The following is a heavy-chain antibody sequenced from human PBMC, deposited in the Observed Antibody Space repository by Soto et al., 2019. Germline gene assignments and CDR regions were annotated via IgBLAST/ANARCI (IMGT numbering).Heavy chain of an antibody. CDR3: ARGIYGMDV. CDR2: IYYSGST. Sequence: SETLSLTCTVSGGSITSSSYYWGWIRQPPGKGLEWIGTIYYSGSTNYNPSLKSRVTISVDTSKNQFSLKLSSVTAADTAVYYCARGIYGMDVWGQGTTVTVSS. J-gene: IGHJ6*02. V-gene: IGHV4-39*07. CDR1: GGSITSSSYY.